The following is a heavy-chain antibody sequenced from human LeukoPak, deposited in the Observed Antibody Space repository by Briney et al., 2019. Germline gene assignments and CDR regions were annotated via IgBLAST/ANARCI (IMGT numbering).Heavy chain of an antibody. CDR2: IRYDGSNK. CDR1: GFTFSSYG. J-gene: IGHJ4*02. CDR3: AKEMTWYYYDSSGYYFDY. D-gene: IGHD3-22*01. Sequence: GGSLRLSCAASGFTFSSYGMHWVRQAPGKGLEWVAFIRYDGSNKYYADSAKGRFTISRDNSKNTLYLQMNSLRAEDTAVYYCAKEMTWYYYDSSGYYFDYWGQGTLVTVSS. V-gene: IGHV3-30*02.